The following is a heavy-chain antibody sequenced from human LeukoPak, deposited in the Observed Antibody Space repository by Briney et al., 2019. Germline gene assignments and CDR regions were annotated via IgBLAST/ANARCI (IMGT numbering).Heavy chain of an antibody. CDR3: ATSPVRHYAADC. Sequence: GGSLILSCTASTFSFGDYTMSWVRQAPGKGLEWVSSISSRGDAIDYADSVKDRFTISRDNAKNSLYLQMNSLRAEDTAVYYCATSPVRHYAADCWGQGTLVTVSS. CDR1: TFSFGDYT. V-gene: IGHV3-11*01. D-gene: IGHD2-2*01. J-gene: IGHJ4*02. CDR2: ISSRGDAI.